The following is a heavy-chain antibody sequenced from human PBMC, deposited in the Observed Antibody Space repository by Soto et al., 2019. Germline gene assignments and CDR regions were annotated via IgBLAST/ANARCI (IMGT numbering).Heavy chain of an antibody. Sequence: SETLSLTCTVSGGSISSYYWSWIRQPPGKGLEWIGYIYYSGSTNYNPSLKSRVTISVDTSKNQFSLKLSSVTAADTAVYYCASHYYDSSGYLLAEYFQHWGQGTLVTV. V-gene: IGHV4-59*01. CDR1: GGSISSYY. J-gene: IGHJ1*01. CDR3: ASHYYDSSGYLLAEYFQH. CDR2: IYYSGST. D-gene: IGHD3-22*01.